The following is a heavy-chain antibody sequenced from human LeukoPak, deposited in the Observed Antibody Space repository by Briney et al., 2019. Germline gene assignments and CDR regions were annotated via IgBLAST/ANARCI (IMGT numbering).Heavy chain of an antibody. CDR2: INPRGGTT. J-gene: IGHJ4*02. CDR3: AKEGRCSGGSGGSSYPCVSEGDY. CDR1: GYTFTTYY. V-gene: IGHV1-46*01. Sequence: ASVKVSCKASGYTFTTYYMHWVRQAPGQELEWMGIINPRGGTTSYAQKFQGRVTMTRDTSTSTVYMDLSSLRSEDTAIYYCAKEGRCSGGSGGSSYPCVSEGDYWGQGTLVTVSS. D-gene: IGHD2-15*01.